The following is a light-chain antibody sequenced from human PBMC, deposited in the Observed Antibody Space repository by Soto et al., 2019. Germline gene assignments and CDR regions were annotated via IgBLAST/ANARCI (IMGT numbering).Light chain of an antibody. CDR1: SSDVGSYNL. CDR3: CSYAGSSTFYV. V-gene: IGLV2-23*02. CDR2: EVS. Sequence: QSALTQTASVSGSPGQSITISCTGTSSDVGSYNLVSWYQQHPGKAPKLMIYEVSKRPSGVSNRFSGSKSGNTASLTISGLQAVDEADYYCCSYAGSSTFYVFGTGTKVTVL. J-gene: IGLJ1*01.